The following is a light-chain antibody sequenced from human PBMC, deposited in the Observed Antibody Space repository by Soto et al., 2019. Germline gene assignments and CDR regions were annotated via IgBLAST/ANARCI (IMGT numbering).Light chain of an antibody. Sequence: DIPMTQSPSSVSASVGDRVTITCRASRGITRWLAWYQQKAGKAPKLLIYAASTLQSGVPSRFSGSRSGTDFTLTISSLQPEDFATYYCQQANSFPYTFGQGTKLEIK. CDR3: QQANSFPYT. V-gene: IGKV1-12*01. CDR1: RGITRW. CDR2: AAS. J-gene: IGKJ2*01.